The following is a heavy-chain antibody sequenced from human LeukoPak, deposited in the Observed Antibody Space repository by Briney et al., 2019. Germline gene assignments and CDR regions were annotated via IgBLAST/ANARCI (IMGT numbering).Heavy chain of an antibody. D-gene: IGHD3-16*01. CDR2: MKEDGSEG. V-gene: IGHV3-7*04. J-gene: IGHJ4*02. CDR3: ARESLLGGIDY. Sequence: GGSLRLSCAVSGFTFSSYWMTWVRQAPGKGLEWVATMKEDGSEGYYVDSVKGRFTISRDNAKSSLYLQMNSLRAEDTSVYYCARESLLGGIDYWGQGTLVTVSS. CDR1: GFTFSSYW.